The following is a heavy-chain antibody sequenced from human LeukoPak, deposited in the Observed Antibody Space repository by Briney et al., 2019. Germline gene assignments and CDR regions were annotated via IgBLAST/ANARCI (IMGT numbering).Heavy chain of an antibody. Sequence: SETLSLTCAVYGGSFSGYYWSWIRQPPGKGLEWIGEINHSGSTNYNPSLKSRVTISVDTSKNQFSLKLSSVTAADTAVYYCAREGPRYCSSTSHAGYYMDVWGKGTTVTVSS. CDR2: INHSGST. D-gene: IGHD2-2*01. J-gene: IGHJ6*03. CDR3: AREGPRYCSSTSHAGYYMDV. V-gene: IGHV4-34*01. CDR1: GGSFSGYY.